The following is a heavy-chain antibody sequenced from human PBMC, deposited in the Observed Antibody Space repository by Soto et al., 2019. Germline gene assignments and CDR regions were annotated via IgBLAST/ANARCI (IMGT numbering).Heavy chain of an antibody. V-gene: IGHV3-30*18. CDR3: AKSRARWYFDL. CDR2: ISYDGSNK. Sequence: QVQLVESGGGVVQPGRSLRLSCAASGLTLSSYGMHWVRQAPGKGLEWVAVISYDGSNKYYADSVEGRFTISRDNSKNTLYLQMNSLRAEDTAVYYCAKSRARWYFDLWGRGTLVTVSS. CDR1: GLTLSSYG. J-gene: IGHJ2*01.